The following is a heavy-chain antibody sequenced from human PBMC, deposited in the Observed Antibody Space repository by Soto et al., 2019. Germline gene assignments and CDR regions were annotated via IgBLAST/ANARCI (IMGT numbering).Heavy chain of an antibody. CDR3: AKANSGYGGGYYYYYMDV. CDR2: ISWNSGSI. J-gene: IGHJ6*03. D-gene: IGHD5-12*01. Sequence: GGSLRLSCAASGFTFDDYAMHWVRQAPGRGLEWVSGISWNSGSIGYADSVKGRFTISRDNAKNSLYLQMSSLRAEDTALYYCAKANSGYGGGYYYYYMDVWGKGTTVTVSS. V-gene: IGHV3-9*01. CDR1: GFTFDDYA.